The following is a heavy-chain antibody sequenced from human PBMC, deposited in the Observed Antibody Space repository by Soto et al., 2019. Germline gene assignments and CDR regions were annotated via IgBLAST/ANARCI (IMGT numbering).Heavy chain of an antibody. Sequence: ASVKVSCKASGYTFTSYYMHWVRQAPGQGLERMGIIIPSGGSTSYAQKFQGRATMTRDTSTSTVYMELSSLRSEDTAVYYCASPYLESVQLERPYYYYGMDVWGQGTTVTVSS. D-gene: IGHD1-1*01. CDR3: ASPYLESVQLERPYYYYGMDV. V-gene: IGHV1-46*01. J-gene: IGHJ6*02. CDR1: GYTFTSYY. CDR2: IIPSGGST.